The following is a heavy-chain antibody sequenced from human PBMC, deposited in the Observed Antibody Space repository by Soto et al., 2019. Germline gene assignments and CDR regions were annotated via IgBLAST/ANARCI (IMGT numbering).Heavy chain of an antibody. Sequence: ASVKVSCKASGYTFTSYGISWVRQAPGQGLEWMGWISAYNGNTNYAQKLQGRVTMTTDTSTSTAYMELRSLRSDDTAVYYCAREYYGSGDYYYYMDVWGKGTTVTVSS. D-gene: IGHD3-10*01. J-gene: IGHJ6*03. V-gene: IGHV1-18*01. CDR3: AREYYGSGDYYYYMDV. CDR2: ISAYNGNT. CDR1: GYTFTSYG.